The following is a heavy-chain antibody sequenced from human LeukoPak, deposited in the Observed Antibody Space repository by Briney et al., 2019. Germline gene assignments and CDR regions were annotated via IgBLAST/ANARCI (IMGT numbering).Heavy chain of an antibody. J-gene: IGHJ4*02. V-gene: IGHV4-61*02. CDR1: GGSISSGSYY. Sequence: SETLSLTCTVSGGSISSGSYYWSWIRQPAGKGLEWIGRIYTSGSTNYNPSLKSRVTISVDTSKNQFSLKLSSVTAADTAVYYCARVPQGTVADDYWGQGTLVTVSS. CDR3: ARVPQGTVADDY. D-gene: IGHD6-19*01. CDR2: IYTSGST.